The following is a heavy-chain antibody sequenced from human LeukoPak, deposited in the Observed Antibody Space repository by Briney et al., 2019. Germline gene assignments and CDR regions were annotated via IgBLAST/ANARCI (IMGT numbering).Heavy chain of an antibody. V-gene: IGHV3-48*01. J-gene: IGHJ4*02. CDR2: ISSSSTI. D-gene: IGHD3-22*01. CDR3: ARGSTYYDSSGQVPFDY. CDR1: GFTFSTYS. Sequence: GGSLRLSCAASGFTFSTYSMNWVRQAPGKGLEWVSHISSSSTIYYADSVKGRFTISRDNAKNSLYLQMNSLRAEDTAVYYCARGSTYYDSSGQVPFDYWGQGTLVTVSS.